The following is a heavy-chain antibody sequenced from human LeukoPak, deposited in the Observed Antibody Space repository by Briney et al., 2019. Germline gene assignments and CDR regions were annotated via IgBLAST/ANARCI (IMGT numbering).Heavy chain of an antibody. Sequence: GRSLRLSCAASGFTFDDYAMHWVRQAPGKGLEWVSGISWNSGSIGYADSVKGRFTISRDNAKNSLYLQMNSLRAEDTALYYCAKDKWTSGFTALDYWGQGTLVTVSS. D-gene: IGHD5-12*01. J-gene: IGHJ4*02. CDR1: GFTFDDYA. V-gene: IGHV3-9*01. CDR2: ISWNSGSI. CDR3: AKDKWTSGFTALDY.